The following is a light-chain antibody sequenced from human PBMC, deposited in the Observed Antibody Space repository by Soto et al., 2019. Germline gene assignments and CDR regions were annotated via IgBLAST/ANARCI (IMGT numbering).Light chain of an antibody. J-gene: IGKJ4*01. V-gene: IGKV1-13*02. CDR3: QQFNSFPLT. CDR1: QGIGNA. CDR2: DAS. Sequence: AAQLTQSPSSLSASVGDRVTMSCRASQGIGNALAWYQQKPGKAPKVLIYDASSLKSGVPSRFSGCGSGTDFTLTISSLQPEDFATYYCQQFNSFPLTFGGGTKVEIK.